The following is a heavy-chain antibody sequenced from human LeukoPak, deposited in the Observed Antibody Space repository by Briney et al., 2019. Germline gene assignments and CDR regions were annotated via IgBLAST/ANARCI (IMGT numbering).Heavy chain of an antibody. D-gene: IGHD6-6*01. CDR1: RFAFNTYW. J-gene: IGHJ4*02. Sequence: GGSLRLSCAAFRFAFNTYWMSWVRQAPGKGLEWVATINRDGGEKYYVDPVKGRFTVSRDNAKNSLYLQMNSLRAEDTAVYYCARDLQVAARQGSYFDYWGQGTLVTVSP. CDR3: ARDLQVAARQGSYFDY. CDR2: INRDGGEK. V-gene: IGHV3-7*01.